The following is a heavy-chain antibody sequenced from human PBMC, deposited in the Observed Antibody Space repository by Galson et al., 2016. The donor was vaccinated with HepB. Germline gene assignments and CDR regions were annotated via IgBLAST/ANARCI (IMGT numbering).Heavy chain of an antibody. V-gene: IGHV3-53*01. CDR2: IYSGGST. CDR3: ARWPDY. Sequence: SLKLSCAASGYNVSNDYLKWVRPAPGKGLKWVSLIYSGGSTYYADSSTGRFTISRDTSMNTVFLQMNNLRVEYTAVYYCARWPDYWGQGTVVTVSS. CDR1: GYNVSNDY. J-gene: IGHJ4*02.